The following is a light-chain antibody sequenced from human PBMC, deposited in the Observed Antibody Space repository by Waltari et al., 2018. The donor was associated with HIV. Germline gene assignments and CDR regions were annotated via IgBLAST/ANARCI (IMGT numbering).Light chain of an antibody. CDR2: ETT. J-gene: IGLJ2*01. CDR1: TGAVTSGHH. CDR3: LLSYAGARPVV. V-gene: IGLV7-46*01. Sequence: QAVVTQEPSLTVSPGGTVTLTCGSSTGAVTSGHHPYWFQQKSGQAPRTTSYETTNKPSSAPARFSGSLLWGKACLTLSGAQAEDEADYFCLLSYAGARPVVFGGGTKLTVL.